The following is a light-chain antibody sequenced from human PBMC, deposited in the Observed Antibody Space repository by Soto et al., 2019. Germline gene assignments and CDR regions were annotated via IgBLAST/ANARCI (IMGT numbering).Light chain of an antibody. CDR2: ANN. CDR3: QSYDNNVNVVI. Sequence: VLTQPPSMSGAPGQRVTISCTGSSSNIGARYEVHWYQQVPGTAPKLLIYANNNRPSGVPDRFSGSKSGTSASLAITGLQAEDEADYYCQSYDNNVNVVIFGGGTQLTVL. V-gene: IGLV1-40*01. J-gene: IGLJ2*01. CDR1: SSNIGARYE.